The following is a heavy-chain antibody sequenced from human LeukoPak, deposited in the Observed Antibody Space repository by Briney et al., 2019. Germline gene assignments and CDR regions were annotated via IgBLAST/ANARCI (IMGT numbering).Heavy chain of an antibody. CDR3: AREGLYYDILTGYYKGPFDY. CDR2: ISGSGGST. J-gene: IGHJ4*02. V-gene: IGHV3-23*01. D-gene: IGHD3-9*01. CDR1: GFTFSNYA. Sequence: GGSLKLSCAASGFTFSNYAMSWVRQAPGKGLEWVSAISGSGGSTYYADSVKGRFTISRDISKNTLYLQMNSLRAEDTAVYYCAREGLYYDILTGYYKGPFDYWGQGTLVTVSS.